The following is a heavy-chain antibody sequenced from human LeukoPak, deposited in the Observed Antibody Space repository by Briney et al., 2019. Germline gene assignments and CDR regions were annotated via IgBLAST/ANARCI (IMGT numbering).Heavy chain of an antibody. CDR2: ISSGSGYT. J-gene: IGHJ3*02. D-gene: IGHD2-15*01. CDR3: ARGRILGYCSGGSCYSDAFDI. CDR1: GSTFSDYY. V-gene: IGHV3-11*05. Sequence: PGGSLRLSCAASGSTFSDYYMNWIRQAPGKGLEWVSYISSGSGYTNYADSVKGRFTISRDNAKNSLYLQMNSLRAEDTAVYYCARGRILGYCSGGSCYSDAFDIWGQGTMVTVSS.